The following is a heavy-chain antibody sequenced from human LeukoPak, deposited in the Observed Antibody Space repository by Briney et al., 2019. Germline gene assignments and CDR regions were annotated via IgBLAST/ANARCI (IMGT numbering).Heavy chain of an antibody. CDR3: AKDALQDGSYPYYFDY. D-gene: IGHD1-26*01. Sequence: GGSLRLSCAASGFTFSSYGMHWVRQAPGKGLEWVAFIRYDGSNKYYADSVKGRFTIYRDNSKNTLYLQMNSLRAEDTAVYYCAKDALQDGSYPYYFDYWGQGTLVTVSS. CDR1: GFTFSSYG. J-gene: IGHJ4*02. V-gene: IGHV3-30*02. CDR2: IRYDGSNK.